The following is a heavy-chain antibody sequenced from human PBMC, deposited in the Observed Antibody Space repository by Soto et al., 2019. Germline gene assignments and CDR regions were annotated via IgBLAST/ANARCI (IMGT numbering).Heavy chain of an antibody. V-gene: IGHV1-46*01. D-gene: IGHD2-15*01. J-gene: IGHJ3*02. CDR2: INPSGGST. CDR3: AKGAQPAVVVATFTLHDAFDI. CDR1: GYTLTSYY. Sequence: ASVKVSCKASGYTLTSYYMHWVRQAPGQGLEWMGIINPSGGSTSYAQKFQGRVTMTRDTSTSTVYMELSSLRAEDTAVYYCAKGAQPAVVVATFTLHDAFDIWGQGTMVTVSS.